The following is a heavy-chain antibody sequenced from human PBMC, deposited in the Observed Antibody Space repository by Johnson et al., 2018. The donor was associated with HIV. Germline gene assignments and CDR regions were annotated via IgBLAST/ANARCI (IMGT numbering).Heavy chain of an antibody. D-gene: IGHD4-23*01. Sequence: QVQLVESGGGVVQPGRSLRLSCEASGLMFSRYGMHWVRQAPGRGLEWVAGIWYDGSNEYYADSVKGRFTISRDNSKNTLYLQMNSLRAEDGAVYFCAKSPGKDYGGNSGGFDIWGQGTMVTVSS. V-gene: IGHV3-33*06. CDR1: GLMFSRYG. J-gene: IGHJ3*02. CDR3: AKSPGKDYGGNSGGFDI. CDR2: IWYDGSNE.